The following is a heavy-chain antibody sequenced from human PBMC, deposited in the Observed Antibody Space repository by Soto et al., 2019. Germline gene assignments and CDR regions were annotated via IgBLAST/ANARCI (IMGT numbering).Heavy chain of an antibody. D-gene: IGHD2-2*01. J-gene: IGHJ5*02. CDR3: ARGIVVVPAATLGWWFDP. CDR1: GGSISSGGYY. CDR2: IYYSGST. V-gene: IGHV4-31*03. Sequence: SETLSLTCTVSGGSISSGGYYWGWIRQHPGKGLEWIGYIYYSGSTYYNPSLKSRVTISVDTSKNQFSLKLSSVTAADTAVYYCARGIVVVPAATLGWWFDPWGQGTLVTVSS.